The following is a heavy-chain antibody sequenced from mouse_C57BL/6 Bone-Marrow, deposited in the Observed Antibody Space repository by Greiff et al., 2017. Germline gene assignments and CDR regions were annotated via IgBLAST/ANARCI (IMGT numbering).Heavy chain of an antibody. J-gene: IGHJ4*01. D-gene: IGHD1-1*01. V-gene: IGHV1-72*01. CDR3: ARAPSTTVVADYCAKDY. CDR1: GYTFTSYW. Sequence: QVQLQQPGAELVKPGASVKLSCKASGYTFTSYWMHWVKQRPGRGLEWIGRIDPNSGGTKYNEKFKSKATLTVDKPSSTAYMQLSSLTSEDSAVXYCARAPSTTVVADYCAKDYWGQGTSVTVSS. CDR2: IDPNSGGT.